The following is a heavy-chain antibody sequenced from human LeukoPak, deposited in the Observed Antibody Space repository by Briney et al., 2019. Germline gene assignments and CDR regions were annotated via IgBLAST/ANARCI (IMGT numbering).Heavy chain of an antibody. D-gene: IGHD6-19*01. CDR3: ARVHSSGWYGDWFDP. V-gene: IGHV4-39*01. CDR1: GGSISSSTYY. CDR2: INYSGIT. J-gene: IGHJ5*02. Sequence: SETLSLTCIVSGGSISSSTYYWGWIRQPPGKGLEWIGSINYSGITYFNPALKSLVTISVDTYKNQFSLKVNSVTDAETAVYYCARVHSSGWYGDWFDPWGQGTLVTVSS.